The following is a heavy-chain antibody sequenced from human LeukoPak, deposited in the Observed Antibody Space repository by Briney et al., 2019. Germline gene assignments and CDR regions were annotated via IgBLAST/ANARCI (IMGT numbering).Heavy chain of an antibody. D-gene: IGHD6-19*01. J-gene: IGHJ4*02. Sequence: GGSLRLSCAASGFTFSSYGMHWVRQAPGKGLEWVAVLSYDGSNKYYADSVKGRFTISRDNSKNTLYLQMNSLRAEDTAVYYCAKADNIAVAGTADYWGQGTLVTVSS. CDR3: AKADNIAVAGTADY. CDR2: LSYDGSNK. V-gene: IGHV3-30*18. CDR1: GFTFSSYG.